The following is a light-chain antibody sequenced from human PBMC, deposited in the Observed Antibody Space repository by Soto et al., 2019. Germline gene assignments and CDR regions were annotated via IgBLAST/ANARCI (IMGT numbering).Light chain of an antibody. CDR2: HNS. J-gene: IGLJ2*01. CDR3: AAWDDSLRGLE. Sequence: QSVLTQPPSASGTPGQMVTISCSGSSSNIGSNTVNWYQQLPGMAPKLLIYHNSQRPSGVPDRFSGSKSGTSASLAISGRQSEDEADYYCAAWDDSLRGLEFGGGTKLTVL. V-gene: IGLV1-44*01. CDR1: SSNIGSNT.